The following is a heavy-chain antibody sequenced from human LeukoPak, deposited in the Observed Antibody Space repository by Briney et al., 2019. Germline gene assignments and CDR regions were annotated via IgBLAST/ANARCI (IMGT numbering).Heavy chain of an antibody. D-gene: IGHD2-21*02. V-gene: IGHV3-23*01. CDR3: AKQQHIVVVTAIRDNPRYYYYGMDV. CDR1: GFTFSSYA. J-gene: IGHJ6*02. CDR2: ISGSGGST. Sequence: GGSLRLSCAASGFTFSSYAMSWVRQAPGKGLEWVSAISGSGGSTYYADSVNGRFTISRENSKNTLYLQMNSLRAEDTAVYYCAKQQHIVVVTAIRDNPRYYYYGMDVWGQGTTVTVSS.